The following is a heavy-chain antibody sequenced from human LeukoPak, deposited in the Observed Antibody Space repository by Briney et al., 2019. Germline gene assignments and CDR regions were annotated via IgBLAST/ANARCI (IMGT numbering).Heavy chain of an antibody. Sequence: SGGSLRLSCAASGFTFSNAWMSWVRQAPGKGLEWVGRIKSKTDGGTTDYAAPVKGRFTISRDNAKKSLYLQMDSLRAEDTAVYYCATHVFSELRYFAWSTNEWGQGTLVTVSS. V-gene: IGHV3-15*01. J-gene: IGHJ4*02. CDR1: GFTFSNAW. D-gene: IGHD3-9*01. CDR2: IKSKTDGGTT. CDR3: ATHVFSELRYFAWSTNE.